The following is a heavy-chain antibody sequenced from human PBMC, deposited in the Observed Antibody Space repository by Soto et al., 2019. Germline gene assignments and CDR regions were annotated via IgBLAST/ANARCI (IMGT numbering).Heavy chain of an antibody. V-gene: IGHV4-61*01. J-gene: IGHJ4*02. CDR2: IYYSGST. D-gene: IGHD4-17*01. Sequence: SETLSLTCTVSGGSVSSGSYYWSWIRQPPGKGLEWIGYIYYSGSTNYNPSLKSRVTISVDTSKNQFSLKLSSVTAADTAVYFCARADMTTVTTFDYWGQGTLVTVSS. CDR1: GGSVSSGSYY. CDR3: ARADMTTVTTFDY.